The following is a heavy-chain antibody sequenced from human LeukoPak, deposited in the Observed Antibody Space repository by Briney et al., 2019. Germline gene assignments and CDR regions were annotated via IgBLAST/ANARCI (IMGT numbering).Heavy chain of an antibody. CDR1: GFPFSTHS. CDR2: ISSSGSTI. J-gene: IGHJ4*02. Sequence: GGSLRLSCAASGFPFSTHSLNWVRQAPGEGLEWVSYISSSGSTISYADSVKGRFTISRDNAKNSLYLQMNSLRAEDTAVYYCASSLSSGLINYWGQGTLVTVSS. D-gene: IGHD6-19*01. V-gene: IGHV3-48*04. CDR3: ASSLSSGLINY.